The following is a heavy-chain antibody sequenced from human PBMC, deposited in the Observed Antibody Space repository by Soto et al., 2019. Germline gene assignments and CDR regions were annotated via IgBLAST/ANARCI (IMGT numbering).Heavy chain of an antibody. CDR1: NASISSRKW. CDR2: IYHSGSI. CDR3: ASKFGELLADEFDI. D-gene: IGHD3-10*01. V-gene: IGHV4-4*02. J-gene: IGHJ3*02. Sequence: PSETLSLTCTVSNASISSRKWWTWVRQTPGKGLEWIGEIYHSGSINHNPSLKSRVTMSVDKSNNQFSLKMTSVTAADTAVYYCASKFGELLADEFDIWGQGTVVNVSS.